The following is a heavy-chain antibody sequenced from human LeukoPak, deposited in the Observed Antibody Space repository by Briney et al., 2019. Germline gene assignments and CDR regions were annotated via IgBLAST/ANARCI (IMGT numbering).Heavy chain of an antibody. CDR1: GFTFSSYW. Sequence: GGSLRLSCAASGFTFSSYWMSWVRQAPGKGLEWVANIKQDGSGKYYVDSVKGRFTISRDNAKNSLYLQMNSLRAEDTAVYYCARDRYYNFWSGYHPWGQGTLVTVSS. CDR3: ARDRYYNFWSGYHP. D-gene: IGHD3-3*01. V-gene: IGHV3-7*01. J-gene: IGHJ5*02. CDR2: IKQDGSGK.